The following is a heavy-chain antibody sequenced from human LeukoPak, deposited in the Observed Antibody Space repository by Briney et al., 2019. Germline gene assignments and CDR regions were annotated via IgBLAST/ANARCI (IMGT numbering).Heavy chain of an antibody. D-gene: IGHD3-9*01. J-gene: IGHJ5*02. Sequence: GASVKVSCKASGGTFSSYAISWVRQAPGQGLEWMGGIIPIFGTANYAQKFQGRVTITADESTSTAYMELSSLRSEDTAVYYCARGPLGALRYFDPMLAWGQGTLVTVSS. CDR3: ARGPLGALRYFDPMLA. CDR2: IIPIFGTA. CDR1: GGTFSSYA. V-gene: IGHV1-69*13.